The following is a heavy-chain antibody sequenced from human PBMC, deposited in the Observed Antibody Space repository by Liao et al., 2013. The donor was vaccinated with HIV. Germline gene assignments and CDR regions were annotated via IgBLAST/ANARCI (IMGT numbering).Heavy chain of an antibody. CDR2: AYISGST. CDR3: ARDRYYYDISGYYAFVY. CDR1: GGSISSYY. V-gene: IGHV4-4*07. D-gene: IGHD3-22*01. Sequence: QVQLQESGPGLVKPSETLSLTCTVSGGSISSYYWSWIRQPAGKGLEWIGRAYISGSTNYSPSLKSRVTMSVDTSKNQFSLKLKSVTAADTAVYYCARDRYYYDISGYYAFVYLGPRDNGHRLF. J-gene: IGHJ3*02.